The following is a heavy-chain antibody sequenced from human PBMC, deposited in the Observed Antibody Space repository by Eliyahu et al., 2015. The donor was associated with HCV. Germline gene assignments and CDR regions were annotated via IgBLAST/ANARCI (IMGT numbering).Heavy chain of an antibody. CDR2: IYWDDDK. Sequence: QITLKESGPTLVKPTQTLXLTCTFSGFSLSXXGVGVGWIRQPPGKALQXLALIYWDDDKRYXPSLKSRLTVTKDTSKNQVVVTMTNMDPVDTATYYCARSYSSSSVGWFDYWGQGTLVTVSS. J-gene: IGHJ4*02. V-gene: IGHV2-5*02. CDR3: ARSYSSSSVGWFDY. D-gene: IGHD6-13*01. CDR1: GFSLSXXGVG.